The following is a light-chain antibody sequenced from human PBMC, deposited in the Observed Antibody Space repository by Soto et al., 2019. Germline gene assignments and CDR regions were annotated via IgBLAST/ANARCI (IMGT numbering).Light chain of an antibody. CDR3: CSFAGSTTLWV. CDR1: SSDVGSYSV. Sequence: QSVLTQPASVSGSPGQSITISCTGTSSDVGSYSVVSWYQQHPGKAPKVIIYDVTKRPSGVSHRFSGSKSGSTASLTISGLQAEDEANYYCCSFAGSTTLWVFGGGTKVTVL. J-gene: IGLJ3*02. CDR2: DVT. V-gene: IGLV2-23*02.